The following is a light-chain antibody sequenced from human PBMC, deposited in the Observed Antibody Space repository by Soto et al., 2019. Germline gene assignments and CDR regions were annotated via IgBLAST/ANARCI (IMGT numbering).Light chain of an antibody. J-gene: IGKJ1*01. CDR2: GAS. V-gene: IGKV3-20*01. CDR1: QSVSSSY. Sequence: EIVLTQSPGTLSLSPGERATLSCRDSQSVSSSYLAWYQQKPGQAPRLXXYGASSRANGIPDRFSGSGSGTDLTLTISRLEPEDFAVYYCQQYGSSPTRTFGQGTKVDIK. CDR3: QQYGSSPTRT.